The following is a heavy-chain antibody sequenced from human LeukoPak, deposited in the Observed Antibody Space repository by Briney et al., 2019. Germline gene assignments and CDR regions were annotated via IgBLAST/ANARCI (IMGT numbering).Heavy chain of an antibody. CDR2: ISYDGSNK. D-gene: IGHD1-26*01. J-gene: IGHJ4*02. CDR1: GFTFDDYG. V-gene: IGHV3-30*03. CDR3: ARARIVGATMLDY. Sequence: GGSLRLSCVVSGFTFDDYGMNWVRQAPGKGLEWVAVISYDGSNKYYADSVKGRFTISRDNSKNTLYLQMNSLRAEDTAVYYCARARIVGATMLDYWGQGTLVTVSS.